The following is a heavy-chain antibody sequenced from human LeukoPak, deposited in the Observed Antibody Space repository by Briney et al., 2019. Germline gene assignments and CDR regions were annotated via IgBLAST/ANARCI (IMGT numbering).Heavy chain of an antibody. CDR2: IYYSGST. CDR3: ARAEQWLTKGGWFDP. D-gene: IGHD6-19*01. V-gene: IGHV4-61*01. J-gene: IGHJ5*02. Sequence: PSETLSLTCTVSGGSVSSGSYYWSWIRQPPGKGLERIGYIYYSGSTNYNPSLKSRVTISVDTSKNQFSLKLSSVTAADTAVYYCARAEQWLTKGGWFDPWGQGTLVTVSS. CDR1: GGSVSSGSYY.